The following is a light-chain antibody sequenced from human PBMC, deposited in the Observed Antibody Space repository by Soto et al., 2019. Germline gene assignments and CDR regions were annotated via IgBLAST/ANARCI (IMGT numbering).Light chain of an antibody. Sequence: QSALTQPASVSGSPGQSITISCTGTSSDVGYNYVSWYQQHPGKAPKLMIYDVSNRPSGVSNRFSGSKSGNTASLTISGLQAEDEADYYCSSYTTSSPYVFGTGTKVTVL. CDR3: SSYTTSSPYV. V-gene: IGLV2-14*01. CDR1: SSDVGYNY. CDR2: DVS. J-gene: IGLJ1*01.